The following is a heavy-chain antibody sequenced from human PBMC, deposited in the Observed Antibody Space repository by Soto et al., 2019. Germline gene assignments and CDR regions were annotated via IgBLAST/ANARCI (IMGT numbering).Heavy chain of an antibody. V-gene: IGHV3-30-3*01. Sequence: ESGGGVVQPGRSRRLSCAASGFTFSSYAMHWVRQAPGKGLEWVAVISYDGSNKYYADSVKGRFTVSRDNSKNTLYLQMNSLRAEDTAVYYCARDLGGAIDYWGQGTLVTVSS. CDR1: GFTFSSYA. J-gene: IGHJ4*02. CDR3: ARDLGGAIDY. D-gene: IGHD3-16*01. CDR2: ISYDGSNK.